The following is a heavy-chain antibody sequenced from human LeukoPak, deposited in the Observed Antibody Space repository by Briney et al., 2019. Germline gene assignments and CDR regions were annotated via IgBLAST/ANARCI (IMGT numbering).Heavy chain of an antibody. CDR2: IRGDENYS. Sequence: GRSPRLSCAASGFTFSSYWMHWVRQGPAKGLEWVAEIRGDENYSRYADSVKGRFTISRDNAKNTLHLQMNSLRDDDTAVYYCIRGTSAWKGVDYWGQGIQVIVSS. D-gene: IGHD6-19*01. CDR1: GFTFSSYW. CDR3: IRGTSAWKGVDY. J-gene: IGHJ4*02. V-gene: IGHV3-74*01.